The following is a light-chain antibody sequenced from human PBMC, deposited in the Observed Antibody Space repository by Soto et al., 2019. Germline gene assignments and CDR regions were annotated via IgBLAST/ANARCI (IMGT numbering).Light chain of an antibody. Sequence: DIQMTQSPSSLSASVGDRVTITCRASQSITYRLAWYQQKPGKAPKLLIYDASSLESGVPSTFSSSGSGTEFTLTITSLQPDDFATYYCQQYNSYSWTFGQGTKVEIK. V-gene: IGKV1-5*01. CDR2: DAS. CDR1: QSITYR. CDR3: QQYNSYSWT. J-gene: IGKJ1*01.